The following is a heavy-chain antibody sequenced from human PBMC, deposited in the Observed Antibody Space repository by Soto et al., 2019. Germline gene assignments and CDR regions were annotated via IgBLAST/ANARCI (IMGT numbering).Heavy chain of an antibody. CDR2: IIPIFGTA. J-gene: IGHJ6*02. CDR1: GGTFSSYA. D-gene: IGHD6-19*01. V-gene: IGHV1-69*13. CDR3: ASPSGSGWYGNYYYGMDV. Sequence: ASVKVSCKASGGTFSSYAISWVRQAPGQGLEWMGGIIPIFGTANYAQKFQGRVTITADESTSTAYMELSSLRSEDTAVYYCASPSGSGWYGNYYYGMDVWGQGTTVTGSS.